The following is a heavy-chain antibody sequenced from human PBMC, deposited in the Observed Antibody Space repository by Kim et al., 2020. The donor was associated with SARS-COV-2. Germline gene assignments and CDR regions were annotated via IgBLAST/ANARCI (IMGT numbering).Heavy chain of an antibody. CDR2: IYYSGST. Sequence: SETLSLTCTVSGGSISSYYWSWIRQPPGKGLEWSGYIYYSGSTNYNPSLKSRVTISVDTSKNQFSLKLSSVTAADTAVYYCARPSPGNYDILTGYPDDDYWYFDLWGRVTLVTVSS. CDR3: ARPSPGNYDILTGYPDDDYWYFDL. J-gene: IGHJ2*01. CDR1: GGSISSYY. V-gene: IGHV4-59*01. D-gene: IGHD3-9*01.